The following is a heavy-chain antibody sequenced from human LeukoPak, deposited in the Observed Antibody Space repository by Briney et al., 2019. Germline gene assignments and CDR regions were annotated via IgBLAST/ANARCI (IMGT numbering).Heavy chain of an antibody. CDR2: INPSGGST. D-gene: IGHD3-3*01. Sequence: ASVKVSCKASGYTFTSYYMHWVRQAPGQGLEWMGIINPSGGSTSYAQKFQGRVTVTRDMSTSTVYMELSSLRSEDTAVYYCARDRGSGYDFWSGYLYYYYYMDVWGKGTTVTVSS. V-gene: IGHV1-46*01. J-gene: IGHJ6*03. CDR3: ARDRGSGYDFWSGYLYYYYYMDV. CDR1: GYTFTSYY.